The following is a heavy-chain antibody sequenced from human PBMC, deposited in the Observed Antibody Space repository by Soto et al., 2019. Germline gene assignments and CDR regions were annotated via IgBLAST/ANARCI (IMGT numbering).Heavy chain of an antibody. CDR2: ISGSEDST. Sequence: EVQLLESGGGLVQPGGSLRLPCAVYGFTLSSYAMNWGRQAPGKGLEWVSGISGSEDSTSYADSAKGRFTISRDNSKNTLYLQMNTLIFEDTAGYYCAKGNPGVILAVPLDCWCQASLVTVSS. V-gene: IGHV3-23*01. CDR1: GFTLSSYA. D-gene: IGHD2-2*01. J-gene: IGHJ4*02. CDR3: AKGNPGVILAVPLDC.